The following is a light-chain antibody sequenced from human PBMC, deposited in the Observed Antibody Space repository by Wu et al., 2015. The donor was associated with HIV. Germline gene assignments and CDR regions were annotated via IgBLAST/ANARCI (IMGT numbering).Light chain of an antibody. CDR1: QSVSSR. CDR2: DAS. Sequence: EIVMTQSPPTLSVSPGERVTLSCRASQSVSSRLAWYQRKPGQPPRLLIYDASNRATGIPARFSGSGSGTDFTLTISSLEPEDFAVYYCQQRSNWPRTFGPGTKVDIK. CDR3: QQRSNWPRT. V-gene: IGKV3-11*01. J-gene: IGKJ3*01.